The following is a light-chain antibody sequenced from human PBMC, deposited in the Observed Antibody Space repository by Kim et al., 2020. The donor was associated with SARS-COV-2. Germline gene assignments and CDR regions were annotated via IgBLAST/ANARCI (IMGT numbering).Light chain of an antibody. V-gene: IGKV1-12*01. CDR3: QQAASFPLS. CDR1: EGISRW. J-gene: IGKJ4*01. CDR2: TAS. Sequence: DIQLTQSPASVSAAVGDRVTITCRASEGISRWLAWYQQKPGEAPKLLINTASSLQSGVPSRFSGSGSGTDFTLIISSLQPEDFATYFCQQAASFPLSFGGGTKVDIK.